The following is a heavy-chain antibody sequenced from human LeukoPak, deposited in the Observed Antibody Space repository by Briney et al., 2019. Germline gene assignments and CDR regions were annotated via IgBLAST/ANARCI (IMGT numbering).Heavy chain of an antibody. CDR2: ISSTSSYT. D-gene: IGHD5-24*01. J-gene: IGHJ5*02. Sequence: GGSLRLSCAASGFTFSGYNMNWVRQAPGKGLEWVSSISSTSSYTYYADSMKGRFTISRDNAKNSLYLQMNNLRAADTAVYYCARDGLRGNNWFDPWGQGTLVTVSS. CDR1: GFTFSGYN. CDR3: ARDGLRGNNWFDP. V-gene: IGHV3-21*01.